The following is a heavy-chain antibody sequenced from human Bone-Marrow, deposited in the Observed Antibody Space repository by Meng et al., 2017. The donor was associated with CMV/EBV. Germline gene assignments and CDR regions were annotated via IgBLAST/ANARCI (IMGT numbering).Heavy chain of an antibody. CDR2: IYYSGST. D-gene: IGHD3-22*01. J-gene: IGHJ4*02. CDR3: ARGLRSGYSYFDY. Sequence: TVSGGAISRSSYYWGWIRQPPGKGLEWSGSIYYSGSTYYNPSLKSRVTISVDTSKNQFSLKLSSVTAADTAVYYCARGLRSGYSYFDYWGQGTLVTVSS. CDR1: GGAISRSSYY. V-gene: IGHV4-39*01.